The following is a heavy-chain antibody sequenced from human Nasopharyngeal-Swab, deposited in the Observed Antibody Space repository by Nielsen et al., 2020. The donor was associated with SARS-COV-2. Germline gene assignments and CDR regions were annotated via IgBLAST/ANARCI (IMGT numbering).Heavy chain of an antibody. D-gene: IGHD3-16*02. Sequence: ASVKVSCKASGDTFTSYDINWVRQDTGQGLEWMGWMNPNSGNTGYAQKFQGRVTMTRNTSISTAYMELSSLRSEDTAVYYCARSARYYDYVWGSYRQSGMDVWGQGTTVTVSS. J-gene: IGHJ6*02. CDR2: MNPNSGNT. CDR1: GDTFTSYD. V-gene: IGHV1-8*01. CDR3: ARSARYYDYVWGSYRQSGMDV.